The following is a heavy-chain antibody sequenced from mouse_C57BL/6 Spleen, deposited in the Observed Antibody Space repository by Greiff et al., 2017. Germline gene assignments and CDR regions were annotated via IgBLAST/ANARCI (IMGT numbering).Heavy chain of an antibody. J-gene: IGHJ4*01. D-gene: IGHD2-4*01. Sequence: EVMLVESGGGLVKPGGSLKLSCAASGFTFSDYGMHWVRQAPEKGLEWVAYISSGSSTIYYADTVKGRFTISRDNAKNTLFLQMTSLRSEDTAMYYCARRYYDYCYAMDYWGQGTSVTVSS. CDR2: ISSGSSTI. CDR3: ARRYYDYCYAMDY. CDR1: GFTFSDYG. V-gene: IGHV5-17*01.